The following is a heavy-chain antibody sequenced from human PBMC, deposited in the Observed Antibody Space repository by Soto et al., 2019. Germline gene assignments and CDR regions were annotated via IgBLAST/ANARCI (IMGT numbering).Heavy chain of an antibody. J-gene: IGHJ6*02. D-gene: IGHD6-25*01. CDR2: INPNGGAT. V-gene: IGHV1-2*02. CDR3: ARGGAAWTYYYSGMDV. CDR1: GYTFTGHY. Sequence: QVQLVQSGAEVKKPGASVKVSCKASGYTFTGHYMHWVRQAPGQGLEWMGWINPNGGATILAQKLPGRATLTRDTSISTAYVELTTLKSDDTAVYYCARGGAAWTYYYSGMDVWGQGTTVTVSS.